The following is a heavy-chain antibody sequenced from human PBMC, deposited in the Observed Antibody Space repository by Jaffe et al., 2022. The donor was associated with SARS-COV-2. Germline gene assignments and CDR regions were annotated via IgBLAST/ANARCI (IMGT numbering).Heavy chain of an antibody. CDR2: ILTDETTT. CDR1: GFTFSTYW. CDR3: ARGHNGALDI. V-gene: IGHV3-74*01. Sequence: EVQLVESGGGLVQPGGSLRLSCVASGFTFSTYWMNWVRQAPGKGLVWVSRILTDETTTTYTDSVKGRFTMSRDNAKNTVYLQVNSLRAEDTAVYFCARGHNGALDIWGQGTMVTVSS. D-gene: IGHD2-8*01. J-gene: IGHJ3*02.